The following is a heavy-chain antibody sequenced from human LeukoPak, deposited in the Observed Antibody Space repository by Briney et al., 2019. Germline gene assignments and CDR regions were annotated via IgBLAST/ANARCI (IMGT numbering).Heavy chain of an antibody. J-gene: IGHJ4*02. Sequence: SETLSLTCAVYGESFSGYYCGWIRQPPGKGLEWIGEINHSGSTNSNPSLKSRVTISLDTSKNQFSLKLSSVTAADTAVYYCARGSRPDGLYWGQGTLVTVSS. CDR2: INHSGST. CDR1: GESFSGYY. D-gene: IGHD1-14*01. V-gene: IGHV4-34*01. CDR3: ARGSRPDGLY.